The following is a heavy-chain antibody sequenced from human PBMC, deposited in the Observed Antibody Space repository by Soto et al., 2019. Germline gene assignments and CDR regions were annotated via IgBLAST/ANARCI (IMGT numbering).Heavy chain of an antibody. V-gene: IGHV1-18*04. CDR1: GYTFNYYG. J-gene: IGHJ6*02. D-gene: IGHD3-10*01. Sequence: ASVKVSCKASGYTFNYYGISWVRQVPGQGLEWMGWINTNNGDTKYAQRFQDRLIMTTDSAASTAYMELRTLTSDDTAVYFCTRAKYFHGLGRYGMEVWGQGTTVTVSS. CDR3: TRAKYFHGLGRYGMEV. CDR2: INTNNGDT.